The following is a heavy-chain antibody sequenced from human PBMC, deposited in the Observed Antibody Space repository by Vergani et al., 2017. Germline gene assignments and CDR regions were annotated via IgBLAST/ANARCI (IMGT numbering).Heavy chain of an antibody. D-gene: IGHD2-2*01. CDR2: SSPSGRSI. J-gene: IGHJ4*02. CDR1: AFTLSSYG. V-gene: IGHV3-48*01. Sequence: EVQLAESGGGLVQPGGSLRLSCAASAFTLSSYGMNWVRQAPGKGLEWVSYSSPSGRSIYYAASVKGRFTVSRDNAKNSLYLQMNSLRAEDTAVYYCARGVGPDCSSATCSGGDFDYWGQGTLVTVSS. CDR3: ARGVGPDCSSATCSGGDFDY.